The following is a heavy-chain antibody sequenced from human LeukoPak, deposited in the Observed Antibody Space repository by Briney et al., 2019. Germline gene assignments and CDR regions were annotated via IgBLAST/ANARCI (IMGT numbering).Heavy chain of an antibody. V-gene: IGHV3-9*01. Sequence: PGRSLRLSCAASGFTFDDYARQWGRQAPGKGVEWVSGISWNSGSIVYADSVKGRFTISRDNAKNSLYLQMNSLRAEDTALYYCAKGPMVRGVPYYFDYWGQGTLVTVSS. CDR3: AKGPMVRGVPYYFDY. J-gene: IGHJ4*02. D-gene: IGHD3-10*01. CDR1: GFTFDDYA. CDR2: ISWNSGSI.